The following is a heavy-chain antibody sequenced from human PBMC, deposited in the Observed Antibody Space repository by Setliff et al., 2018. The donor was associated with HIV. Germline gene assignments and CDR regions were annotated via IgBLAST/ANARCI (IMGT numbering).Heavy chain of an antibody. Sequence: SETLSLTCTVSGASISSGDSYWTWIRQSPGKGLEWIGFIYYSGSTYYNPSLKSRISISLDASKSQFSLWLTSVTAADTAVYYCARGRWGGGAGAPSYYSDSWGQGTLVTVSS. V-gene: IGHV4-30-4*01. D-gene: IGHD6-19*01. CDR3: ARGRWGGGAGAPSYYSDS. CDR1: GASISSGDSY. J-gene: IGHJ4*02. CDR2: IYYSGST.